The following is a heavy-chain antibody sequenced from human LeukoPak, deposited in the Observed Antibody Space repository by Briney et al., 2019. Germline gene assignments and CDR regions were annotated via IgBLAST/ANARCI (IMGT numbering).Heavy chain of an antibody. CDR2: IYYSGST. J-gene: IGHJ4*02. Sequence: SETLSLTCTASGGSISSSSYYWGWIRQPPGKGLEWIGSIYYSGSTYYNPSLKSRVTISVDTSKNQFSLKLSSVTAADTAVYYCARGYSIDYWGQGTLVTVSS. V-gene: IGHV4-39*01. CDR1: GGSISSSSYY. CDR3: ARGYSIDY. D-gene: IGHD6-13*01.